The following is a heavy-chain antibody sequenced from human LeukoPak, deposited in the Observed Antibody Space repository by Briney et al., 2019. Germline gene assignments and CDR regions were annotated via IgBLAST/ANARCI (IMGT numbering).Heavy chain of an antibody. J-gene: IGHJ4*02. CDR1: GVSISNYY. CDR2: YYYSGNT. CDR3: ARDPGATIFDY. D-gene: IGHD1-26*01. V-gene: IGHV4-59*12. Sequence: PSETLSLTCTVSGVSISNYYWSWIRQPPGKGLEWIGYYYYSGNTNYNPSLKSRVTISADTSKNQFSLKLSSVTAADTAVYYCARDPGATIFDYWGQGTLVTVSS.